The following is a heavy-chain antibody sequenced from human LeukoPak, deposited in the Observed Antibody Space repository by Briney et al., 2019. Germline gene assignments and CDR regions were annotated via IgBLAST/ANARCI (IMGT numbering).Heavy chain of an antibody. J-gene: IGHJ3*02. V-gene: IGHV3-21*01. CDR1: GFTFSSYS. CDR3: ARGKEWLRRGAFDI. CDR2: ISSSSSYI. Sequence: GSLRLSCAASGFTFSSYSMNWVRQAPGKGLEWVSSISSSSSYIYYADSVKGRFTISRDNAKNSLYLQMNSLRAEDTAVYYCARGKEWLRRGAFDIWGQGTMVTVSS. D-gene: IGHD5-12*01.